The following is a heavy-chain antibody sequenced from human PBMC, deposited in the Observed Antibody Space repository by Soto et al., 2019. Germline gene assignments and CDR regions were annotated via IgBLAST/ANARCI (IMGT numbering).Heavy chain of an antibody. D-gene: IGHD3-10*02. Sequence: ASETLSLTCAVSGGSISSSNWWSWVRQPPGKGLEWIGEIYHSGSTNYNPSLKSRVTISVDKSKNQFSLKLSSVTAADTAVFYCASVRGEYYYAMDVWGQGTTVTVSS. CDR1: GGSISSSNW. J-gene: IGHJ6*02. V-gene: IGHV4-4*02. CDR3: ASVRGEYYYAMDV. CDR2: IYHSGST.